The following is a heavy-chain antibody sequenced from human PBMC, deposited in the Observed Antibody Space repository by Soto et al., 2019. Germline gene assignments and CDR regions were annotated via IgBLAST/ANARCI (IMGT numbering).Heavy chain of an antibody. D-gene: IGHD6-19*01. CDR2: INSDGSST. J-gene: IGHJ6*02. Sequence: GGSLRLSCAASGFTFSSYWMHWVRQAPGKGLVWVSRINSDGSSTSYADSVKGRSTISRDNAKNTLYLQMNSLRAEDTAVYYCARGVAGPYYYYYGMDVWGQGTTVTVSS. CDR3: ARGVAGPYYYYYGMDV. CDR1: GFTFSSYW. V-gene: IGHV3-74*01.